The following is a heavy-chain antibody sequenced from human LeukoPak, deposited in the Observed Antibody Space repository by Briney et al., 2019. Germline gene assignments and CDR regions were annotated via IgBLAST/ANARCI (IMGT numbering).Heavy chain of an antibody. CDR3: ASEPYGSGSFLGAFDI. CDR2: IYYSGST. D-gene: IGHD3-10*01. Sequence: PSETLSLTCSVSGDSISSGDYYWSWTRQPPGKGLEWIGYIYYSGSTYYNPSLKSRVTISIDTSKNQFSLKLSSVTAADTAVYYCASEPYGSGSFLGAFDIWGQGTMVTVSS. J-gene: IGHJ3*02. V-gene: IGHV4-30-4*01. CDR1: GDSISSGDYY.